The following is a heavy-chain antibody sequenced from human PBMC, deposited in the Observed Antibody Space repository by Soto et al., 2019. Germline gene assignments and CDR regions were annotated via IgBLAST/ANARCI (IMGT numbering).Heavy chain of an antibody. CDR3: AIVSRGDAFDI. Sequence: GGSLRLSCAASGFTFSDHYMDWVRQAPGKGLEWVGRTRNKANSYTTEYAASVKGRFTISRDDSKNSLYLQMNSLKTEDTAVYYCAIVSRGDAFDIWGQGTMVTV. J-gene: IGHJ3*02. CDR2: TRNKANSYTT. V-gene: IGHV3-72*01. CDR1: GFTFSDHY.